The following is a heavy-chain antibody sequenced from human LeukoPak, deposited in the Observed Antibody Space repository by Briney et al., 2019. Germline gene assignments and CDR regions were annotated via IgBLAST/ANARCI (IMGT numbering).Heavy chain of an antibody. CDR3: ARDRRVGEFDH. J-gene: IGHJ4*02. Sequence: GGSLRLSCAASGFTFSSYSMNWVRQAPGKGLEWVSYISSSSSTIYYADSVKGRFTISRDNAKNSLYLQMNSLRAEDTAVYYCARDRRVGEFDHWGQGTLVTVSS. CDR1: GFTFSSYS. V-gene: IGHV3-48*01. CDR2: ISSSSSTI. D-gene: IGHD2-2*01.